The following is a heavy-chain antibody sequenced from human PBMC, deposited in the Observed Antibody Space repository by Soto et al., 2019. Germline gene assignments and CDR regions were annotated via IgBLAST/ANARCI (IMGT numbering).Heavy chain of an antibody. CDR3: AGGDSWSYDPGLDY. J-gene: IGHJ4*02. V-gene: IGHV1-69*12. D-gene: IGHD3-10*01. CDR2: IIPISGTA. CDR1: EGTFSSYT. Sequence: QVQLVQSGAELKKPGSSVTVACKASEGTFSSYTTSGVRQAPGQGLEWMGGIIPISGTANYAHQFQSRVTITADDSSSTAYMELSSLRSEDTDVYYCAGGDSWSYDPGLDYWGQGTVVTVSS.